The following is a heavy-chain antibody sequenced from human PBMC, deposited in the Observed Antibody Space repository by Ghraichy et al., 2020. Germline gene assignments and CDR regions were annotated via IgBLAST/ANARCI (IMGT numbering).Heavy chain of an antibody. D-gene: IGHD2-15*01. CDR2: ISGDGST. J-gene: IGHJ4*02. Sequence: GESLNISCAASGFTLSSYAMSWVRQAPGKGLEWVSVISGDGSTYYADSVKGRFTISRDNSKNTLNLQMDSLRAEDTALYYCAKRTGYNNGGVHYWGRGTLVTVSS. CDR1: GFTLSSYA. CDR3: AKRTGYNNGGVHY. V-gene: IGHV3-23*01.